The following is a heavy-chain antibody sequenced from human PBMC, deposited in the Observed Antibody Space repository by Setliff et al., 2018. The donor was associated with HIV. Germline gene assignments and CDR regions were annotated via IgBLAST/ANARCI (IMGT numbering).Heavy chain of an antibody. CDR1: GYSISSGYY. Sequence: SETLSLTCAVSGYSISSGYYWGWIRQPPGKGLEYIGRIYTSGSTNYNPSLESRVTISLDTSKNQFSLKLSSVTAADTAVYYCAREDYYDSSGYAFDIWGQGTMVTVSS. CDR3: AREDYYDSSGYAFDI. CDR2: IYTSGST. J-gene: IGHJ3*02. D-gene: IGHD3-22*01. V-gene: IGHV4-38-2*02.